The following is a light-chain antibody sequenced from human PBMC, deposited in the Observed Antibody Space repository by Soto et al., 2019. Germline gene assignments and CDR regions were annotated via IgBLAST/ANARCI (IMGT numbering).Light chain of an antibody. Sequence: QSVLTQPPSASGTPGQRVTISCSGSTSNIGSKTVNWYQQLPGTAPKLLIYLNNHRPSGVPDRFSGSKSGTSASLAISGLQSEDEADYYCAAWDDSLNGWVFGGGTKLTVL. CDR3: AAWDDSLNGWV. CDR2: LNN. J-gene: IGLJ3*02. CDR1: TSNIGSKT. V-gene: IGLV1-44*01.